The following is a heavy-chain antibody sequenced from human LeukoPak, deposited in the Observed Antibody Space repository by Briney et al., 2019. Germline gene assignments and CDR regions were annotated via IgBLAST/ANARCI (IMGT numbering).Heavy chain of an antibody. V-gene: IGHV3-7*03. D-gene: IGHD6-13*01. CDR3: ARDSHASSRYQDY. J-gene: IGHJ4*02. CDR2: IKQDGSEK. Sequence: PGGSLRLSCAASGFPLSGYWMSWVRQAPGKGLEWVANIKQDGSEKYYVDSVKGRFTISRDNAKNSLYLQMNSLRAEDTAVYHCARDSHASSRYQDYWGQGTLVTVSS. CDR1: GFPLSGYW.